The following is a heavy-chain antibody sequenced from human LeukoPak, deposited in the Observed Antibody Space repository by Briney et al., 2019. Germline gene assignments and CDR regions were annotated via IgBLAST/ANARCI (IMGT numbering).Heavy chain of an antibody. Sequence: PGGSLRLSCAASGFIFRDSYMAWIRQAPGKGPEWVSYITSSSSNTMYPDSVRGRFTISRDNAENSLYLQMNSLRVEYTAVYYCARLHGYSYGLADSWGQGTLVTVSS. J-gene: IGHJ4*02. D-gene: IGHD5-18*01. CDR1: GFIFRDSY. CDR3: ARLHGYSYGLADS. CDR2: ITSSSSNT. V-gene: IGHV3-11*06.